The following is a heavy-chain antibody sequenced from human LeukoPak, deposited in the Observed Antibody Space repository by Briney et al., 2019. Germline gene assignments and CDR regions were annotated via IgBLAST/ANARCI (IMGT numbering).Heavy chain of an antibody. CDR2: IYSGGST. J-gene: IGHJ4*02. CDR1: GFTVSSTY. V-gene: IGHV3-53*01. Sequence: PGGSLRLSCAASGFTVSSTYMSWVRQAPGKGLEWVSVIYSGGSTYYADSVKGRFTISRDNSKNTLYLQMNSLRAEDTAVYYCAKQLSVLVGAVAFFDYWGQGTLVTVSS. D-gene: IGHD6-19*01. CDR3: AKQLSVLVGAVAFFDY.